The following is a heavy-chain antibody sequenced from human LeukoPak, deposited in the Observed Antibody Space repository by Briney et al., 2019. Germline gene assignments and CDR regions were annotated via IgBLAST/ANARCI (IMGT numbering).Heavy chain of an antibody. CDR1: GFIFDDHG. CDR2: IRWSSGII. V-gene: IGHV3-9*01. CDR3: AKDTGSPADAITMEDNAFDI. D-gene: IGHD3-3*01. Sequence: GGSLRLSCAASGFIFDDHGMHWVRHAPGKGLEWVSGIRWSSGIIGYADSVKGRFTISRDNAKNSLYLQMESLRAEDTAVYYCAKDTGSPADAITMEDNAFDIWGQGTMVTVSS. J-gene: IGHJ3*02.